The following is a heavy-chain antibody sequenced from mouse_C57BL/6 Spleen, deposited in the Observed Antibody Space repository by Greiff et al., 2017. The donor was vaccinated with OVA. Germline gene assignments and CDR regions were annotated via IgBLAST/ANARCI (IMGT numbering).Heavy chain of an antibody. V-gene: IGHV1-69*01. CDR2: IDPSDSYT. CDR3: ARVLLRSWYFDV. D-gene: IGHD1-1*01. J-gene: IGHJ1*03. CDR1: GYTFTSYW. Sequence: QVQLKESGAELVMPGASVKLSCKASGYTFTSYWMHWVKQRPGQGLEWIGEIDPSDSYTNYNQKFKGKSTLTVDKSSSTAYMQLSSLTSEDSAVYYCARVLLRSWYFDVWGTGTTVTVSS.